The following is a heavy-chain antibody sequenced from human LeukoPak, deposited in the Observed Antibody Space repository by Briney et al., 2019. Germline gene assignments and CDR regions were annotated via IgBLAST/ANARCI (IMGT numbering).Heavy chain of an antibody. J-gene: IGHJ4*02. CDR3: AKPEDSGYDGLV. Sequence: GGSLRLSCAASGFTVSSNYMSWVRQAPGKGLEWVSVIYSGGSTYYADSVKGRFTISRDNSKNTLYLQMNSLTAEDTAVYYCAKPEDSGYDGLVWGQGTLVTVSS. D-gene: IGHD5-12*01. CDR1: GFTVSSNY. V-gene: IGHV3-53*01. CDR2: IYSGGST.